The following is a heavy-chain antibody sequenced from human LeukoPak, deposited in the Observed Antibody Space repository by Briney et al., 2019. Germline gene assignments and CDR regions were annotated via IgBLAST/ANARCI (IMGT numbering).Heavy chain of an antibody. CDR2: IYPGDSDT. V-gene: IGHV5-51*01. J-gene: IGHJ4*02. D-gene: IGHD3-22*01. CDR1: GYSFTSYW. CDR3: ARQDYYYDSSGYFRLFDY. Sequence: GESLKIPCKGSGYSFTSYWIGWVRQMPGKGLEWMGIIYPGDSDTRYSPSFQGQVTISADKSISTAYLQWSSLKASDTAMYYCARQDYYYDSSGYFRLFDYWGQGTLVTVSS.